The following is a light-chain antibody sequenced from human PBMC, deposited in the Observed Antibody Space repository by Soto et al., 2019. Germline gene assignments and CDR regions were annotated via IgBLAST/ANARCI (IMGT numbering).Light chain of an antibody. CDR1: QTVNTN. CDR3: QQYSNWPLT. J-gene: IGKJ4*01. V-gene: IGKV3-15*01. CDR2: GAS. Sequence: EIVMTQSPATLSLSPGERATLSCRASQTVNTNLAWYQQKPGQAPRLLLYGASARATGIPARFSGSGSGTEFTLTISSLQSEDFAVYYCQQYSNWPLTFGAGTKVEIK.